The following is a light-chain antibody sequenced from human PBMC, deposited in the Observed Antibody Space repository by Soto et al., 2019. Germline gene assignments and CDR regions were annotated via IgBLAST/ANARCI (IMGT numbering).Light chain of an antibody. J-gene: IGLJ1*01. V-gene: IGLV2-14*01. CDR1: SSDVGGYNY. CDR2: EVS. CDR3: SSYTSSDTYV. Sequence: QSALTQPASVSGSPGQSITISCTGTSSDVGGYNYVSWYQQHPGEAPKLMIYEVSNQPSGVSNRFSGSKSGNTASLTISGLQAVDEADYYCSSYTSSDTYVFGTGTKVTVL.